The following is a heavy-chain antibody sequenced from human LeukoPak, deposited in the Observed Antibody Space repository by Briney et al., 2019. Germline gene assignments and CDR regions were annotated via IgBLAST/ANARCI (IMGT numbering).Heavy chain of an antibody. D-gene: IGHD6-13*01. CDR2: IHHSGTS. J-gene: IGHJ5*02. Sequence: SGTLPLTCAVSGASISSGDWWSWVRQPPVKGLEWIGEIHHSGTSIYNPSLTSRVTVSADKSKNQFSLKVTSVTAADTAVYYCASLMGSGSWYSWFDPWGQGTLVTVSS. V-gene: IGHV4-4*02. CDR1: GASISSGDW. CDR3: ASLMGSGSWYSWFDP.